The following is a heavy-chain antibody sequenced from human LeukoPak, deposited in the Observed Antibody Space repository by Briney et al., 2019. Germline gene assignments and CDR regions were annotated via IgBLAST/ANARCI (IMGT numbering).Heavy chain of an antibody. CDR3: SRNFSSSSGFDP. CDR1: GGSISSSNW. J-gene: IGHJ5*02. V-gene: IGHV4-4*02. CDR2: IYHSGSN. D-gene: IGHD6-6*01. Sequence: SGTLSLTCAVPGGSISSSNWWSWERQPPGQGLEWIGEIYHSGSNNYNPSLKSRVTITVDKYKKQFSLKLSSVTAAETAVYYGSRNFSSSSGFDPWGQGTLVTVSS.